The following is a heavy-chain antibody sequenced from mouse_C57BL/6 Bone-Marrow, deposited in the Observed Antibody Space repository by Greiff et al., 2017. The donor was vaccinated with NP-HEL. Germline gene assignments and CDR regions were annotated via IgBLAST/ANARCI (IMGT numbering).Heavy chain of an antibody. CDR1: GFTFSDYY. CDR2: INYDGSST. CDR3: ARDDTAPFAY. J-gene: IGHJ3*01. V-gene: IGHV5-16*01. Sequence: EVQLVESEGGLVQPGSSMKLSCTASGFTFSDYYMAWVRQVPEKGLEWVANINYDGSSTYYLDSLKSRFIISRDNAKNILYLQMSSLKSEDTATYYCARDDTAPFAYWGQGTLVTVSA. D-gene: IGHD1-2*01.